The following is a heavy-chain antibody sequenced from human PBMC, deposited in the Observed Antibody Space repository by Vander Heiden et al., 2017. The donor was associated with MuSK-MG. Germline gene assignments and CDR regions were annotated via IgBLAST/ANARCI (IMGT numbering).Heavy chain of an antibody. D-gene: IGHD3-3*01. CDR3: ARLLQDNFWSGYYKNWFDP. J-gene: IGHJ5*02. V-gene: IGHV4-38-2*01. CDR2: IYHSGST. Sequence: QVQLQESGPGLVKPSETLSLTCAVSGYSISSGYYWRWIRQPPGKGLEWIGSIYHSGSTYYNPSLKSRVTISVDTSKNQFSLKLSSVTAADTAVYYCARLLQDNFWSGYYKNWFDPWGQGTLVTVSS. CDR1: GYSISSGYY.